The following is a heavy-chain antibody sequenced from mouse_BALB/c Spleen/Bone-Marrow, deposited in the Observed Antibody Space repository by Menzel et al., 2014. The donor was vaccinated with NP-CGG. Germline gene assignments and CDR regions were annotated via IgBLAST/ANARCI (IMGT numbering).Heavy chain of an antibody. CDR1: GFNIKDTY. V-gene: IGHV14-3*02. J-gene: IGHJ4*01. CDR2: IDPANGNT. CDR3: ARYYYAMDY. Sequence: VHVKQSGAELAKPGASVKLSCTASGFNIKDTYMHWVKQRPEQGLEWIGRIDPANGNTKYDPKFQGKATITADTSSNTAYLQLSSLTSEDTAVHYCARYYYAMDYWGQGTSVTVSS.